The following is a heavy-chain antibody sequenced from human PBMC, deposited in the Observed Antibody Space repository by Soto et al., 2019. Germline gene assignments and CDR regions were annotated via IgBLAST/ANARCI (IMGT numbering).Heavy chain of an antibody. CDR3: ARSPGRDGYNHFDY. CDR2: ISSSSDYI. V-gene: IGHV3-21*01. CDR1: GFTFSIYS. Sequence: KLWGSLRLSCAASGFTFSIYSINWVRQAPGKGLEWVSSISSSSDYIYYADSVKGRFTISRDNAKNSLYLQMNSLRAEDTALYYCARSPGRDGYNHFDYGGQGILVTVSS. J-gene: IGHJ4*02. D-gene: IGHD1-1*01.